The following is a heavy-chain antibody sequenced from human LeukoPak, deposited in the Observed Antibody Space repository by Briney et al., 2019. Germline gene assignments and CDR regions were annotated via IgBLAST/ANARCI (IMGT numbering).Heavy chain of an antibody. Sequence: SETLSLTCTVSGGSISSYYWSWIRQPAGKGLEWIGRMYTSGSTNYNPSLKSRVTISVDTSKNQFSLKLSSVTAADTAVYYCARGADHDFWSGYWFDPWGQGTLVTVSS. CDR1: GGSISSYY. V-gene: IGHV4-4*07. J-gene: IGHJ5*02. D-gene: IGHD3-3*01. CDR2: MYTSGST. CDR3: ARGADHDFWSGYWFDP.